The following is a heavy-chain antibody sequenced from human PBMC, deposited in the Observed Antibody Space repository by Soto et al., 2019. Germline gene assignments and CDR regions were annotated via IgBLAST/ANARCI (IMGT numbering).Heavy chain of an antibody. V-gene: IGHV3-21*01. CDR2: ISSSSSYI. CDR1: GFTFSSYS. D-gene: IGHD4-17*01. CDR3: ARYTRGDYVGQYYYYYYYMDV. J-gene: IGHJ6*03. Sequence: EVQLVESGGGLVKPGGSLRLSCAASGFTFSSYSMNWVRQAPGKGLEWVSSISSSSSYIYYADSVKGRFTISRDNAKNSLYLQMTSLRAEDTAVYYCARYTRGDYVGQYYYYYYYMDVWGKGTTVTVSS.